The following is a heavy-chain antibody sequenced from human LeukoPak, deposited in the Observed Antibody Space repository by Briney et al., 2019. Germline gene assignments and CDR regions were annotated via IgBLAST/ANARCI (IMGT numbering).Heavy chain of an antibody. Sequence: SETLSLTCAVYGGSFSGYYWSWVRQPPGKGLEWIGEINHSGSTNYNPSLKSRVTISVDTSKNQLSLKLSSVTAADTAVYYCARVVTTGTTVFYYYYGMDVWGQGTTVTVSS. CDR2: INHSGST. V-gene: IGHV4-34*01. D-gene: IGHD1-1*01. CDR1: GGSFSGYY. CDR3: ARVVTTGTTVFYYYYGMDV. J-gene: IGHJ6*02.